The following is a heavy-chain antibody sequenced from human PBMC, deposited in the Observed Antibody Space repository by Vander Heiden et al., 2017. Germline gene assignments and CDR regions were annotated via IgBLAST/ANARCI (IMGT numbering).Heavy chain of an antibody. Sequence: QVQLVQSGAEVKKPGASVKVSCKASGYTFTGYSMHWVRQAPGQGLEWMGWIHPTSGGTNYAQNFQGRVTMTRDTSISTAYMELSGLRSDDTAVYYCARFFYGSSSYYYYGLDVWGQGTTVTVSS. CDR1: GYTFTGYS. V-gene: IGHV1-2*02. J-gene: IGHJ6*02. CDR3: ARFFYGSSSYYYYGLDV. D-gene: IGHD6-6*01. CDR2: IHPTSGGT.